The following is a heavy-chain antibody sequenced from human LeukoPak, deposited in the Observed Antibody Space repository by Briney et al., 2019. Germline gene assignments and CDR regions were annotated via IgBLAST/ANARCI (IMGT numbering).Heavy chain of an antibody. CDR2: ISWNSGSI. Sequence: GRSLRLSCAASGFTFDDYAMHWVRQAPGKGLEWVSGISWNSGSIGYADSVKGRFTISRDNATNSLYLQMNSLRAEDTALYYCAKDIGAHYGIDVWGQGTTVTVSS. CDR3: AKDIGAHYGIDV. J-gene: IGHJ6*02. CDR1: GFTFDDYA. D-gene: IGHD3-16*01. V-gene: IGHV3-9*01.